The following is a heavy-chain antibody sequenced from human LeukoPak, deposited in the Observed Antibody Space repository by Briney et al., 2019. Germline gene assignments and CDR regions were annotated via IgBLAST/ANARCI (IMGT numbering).Heavy chain of an antibody. J-gene: IGHJ4*02. CDR3: ARATKFDY. CDR1: GGSFSGYY. CDR2: INHSGST. Sequence: SETLSLTCAVYGGSFSGYYWSWIRQPPGKGLEWIGEINHSGSTNYNPSLKSRVTISVDTSKNQFSLKLSSVTAADTAVYYCARATKFDYWGQGTPVTVSS. V-gene: IGHV4-34*01.